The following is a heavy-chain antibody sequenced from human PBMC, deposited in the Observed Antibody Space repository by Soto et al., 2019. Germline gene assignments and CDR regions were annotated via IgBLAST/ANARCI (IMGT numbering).Heavy chain of an antibody. CDR1: GDTFNSYV. D-gene: IGHD5-18*01. J-gene: IGHJ4*02. CDR3: TRSYGYTCCGSLDH. CDR2: IITAFGTT. Sequence: QVQLVQAGPEVKKPGSSVKVSCKASGDTFNSYVITWVRQAPGQGLEWLGGIITAFGTTSYAQNFQDRLTITADEAATTDHMELSSRTSDDTAMYYCTRSYGYTCCGSLDHWGQGTLVTVSS. V-gene: IGHV1-69*01.